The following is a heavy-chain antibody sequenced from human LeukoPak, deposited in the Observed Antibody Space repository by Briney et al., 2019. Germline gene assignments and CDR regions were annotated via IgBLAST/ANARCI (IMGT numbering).Heavy chain of an antibody. Sequence: GGSLRLSCAASGFTFSSYSMSWIRQAPGKGLEWVSYISSSGSTIYYADSVKGRFTISRDNAKNSLYLQMNSLRAEDTAVYYCASTTGDSSSWFSGYQSDYWGQGTLVTVSS. J-gene: IGHJ4*02. D-gene: IGHD6-13*01. CDR2: ISSSGSTI. V-gene: IGHV3-48*04. CDR1: GFTFSSYS. CDR3: ASTTGDSSSWFSGYQSDY.